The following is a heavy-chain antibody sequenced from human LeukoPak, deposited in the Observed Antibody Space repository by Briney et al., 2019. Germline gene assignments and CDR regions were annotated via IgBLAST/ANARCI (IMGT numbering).Heavy chain of an antibody. CDR2: ISGSSTYI. CDR3: ARDQLYSGRYVFDH. Sequence: GGSLGLSCVASGFTFRSNSINWVRQAPGKGLEWVSSISGSSTYIYYADSVKGRFTISRDNAKNSVFLQMNSLRAEDTAVYYCARDQLYSGRYVFDHWGQGILVTVSS. J-gene: IGHJ4*02. CDR1: GFTFRSNS. D-gene: IGHD1-26*01. V-gene: IGHV3-21*01.